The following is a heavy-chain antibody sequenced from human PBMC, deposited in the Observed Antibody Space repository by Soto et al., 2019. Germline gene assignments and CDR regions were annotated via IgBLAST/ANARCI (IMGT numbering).Heavy chain of an antibody. CDR2: IGGRGGST. V-gene: IGHV3-23*01. Sequence: EVQLLESGGGLVQPGGSLRLSCAASGFTFSNSAMSWVRQAPGKGLEWVSAIGGRGGSTYYADSVKGRFTISRDDPKNTLYLQMSSLRAEDTALYYCAKDTGRGGGSVFDYWGQGTLVTVSS. D-gene: IGHD2-15*01. CDR1: GFTFSNSA. J-gene: IGHJ4*02. CDR3: AKDTGRGGGSVFDY.